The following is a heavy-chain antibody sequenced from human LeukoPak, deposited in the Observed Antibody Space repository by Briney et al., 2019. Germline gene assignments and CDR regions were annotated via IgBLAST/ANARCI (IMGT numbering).Heavy chain of an antibody. CDR1: GYTFTGYY. V-gene: IGHV1-2*02. D-gene: IGHD3-9*01. J-gene: IGHJ5*02. Sequence: GASVKVSCKASGYTFTGYYMHWVRQAPGQGLEWMGWINPNSGGTNYAQKFQGRVTMTRDTSISTAYMELSRLRSDDTAVYYCARDRALTGVTNWFDPWGQGTLVTVSS. CDR3: ARDRALTGVTNWFDP. CDR2: INPNSGGT.